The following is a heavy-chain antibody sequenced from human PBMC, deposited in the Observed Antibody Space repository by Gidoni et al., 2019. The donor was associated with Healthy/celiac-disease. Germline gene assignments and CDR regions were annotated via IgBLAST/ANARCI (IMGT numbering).Heavy chain of an antibody. CDR2: IWYDGSNK. J-gene: IGHJ6*03. Sequence: QVQLVESGGGVVQPGRSLRLSCAASGFTFSSYGMHWVRQAPGKGLEWVAVIWYDGSNKYYADSVKGRFTISRDNSKNTLYLQMNSLRAEDTAVYYCARDWYGDYDLDVWGKGTTVTVSS. D-gene: IGHD4-17*01. CDR3: ARDWYGDYDLDV. CDR1: GFTFSSYG. V-gene: IGHV3-33*01.